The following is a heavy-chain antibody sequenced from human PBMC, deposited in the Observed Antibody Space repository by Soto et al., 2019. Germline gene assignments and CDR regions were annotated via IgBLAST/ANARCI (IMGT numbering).Heavy chain of an antibody. CDR1: GGSISSYY. CDR2: IYYSGST. D-gene: IGHD2-2*01. Sequence: PSETLSLTCTVSGGSISSYYWSWIRQPPGKGLEWIGYIYYSGSTNYNPSLKSRVTISVDTSKNQFSLKLSSVTAADTAVYYCARHVPYCSDTSHCAYGMDVWGQGPTVTVS. CDR3: ARHVPYCSDTSHCAYGMDV. V-gene: IGHV4-59*08. J-gene: IGHJ6*02.